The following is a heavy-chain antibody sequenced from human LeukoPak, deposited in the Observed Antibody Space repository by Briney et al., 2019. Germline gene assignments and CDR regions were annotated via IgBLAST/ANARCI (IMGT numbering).Heavy chain of an antibody. D-gene: IGHD5-12*01. Sequence: GGSLRLSFAASRFDFSTYAINWVRQAPGKGLEWVSSISTMSNYIFYGDSVKGRFTISRDNAKNSVYLQMNSLRPEDTAVYYCSRDRLGGLDLWGQGTLVTVSS. CDR2: ISTMSNYI. CDR3: SRDRLGGLDL. CDR1: RFDFSTYA. V-gene: IGHV3-21*01. J-gene: IGHJ5*02.